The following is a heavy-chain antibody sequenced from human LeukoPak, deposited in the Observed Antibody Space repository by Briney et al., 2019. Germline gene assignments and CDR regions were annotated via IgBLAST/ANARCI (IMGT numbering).Heavy chain of an antibody. CDR2: IYTSGST. V-gene: IGHV4-59*10. CDR1: GGSFSGYY. Sequence: SETLSLTCAVYGGSFSGYYWSWIRQPPGKGLEWIGRIYTSGSTNYNPSLKSRVTMSVDTSKNQFSLKLSSVTAADTAVYYCARSSGYSPFDYWGQGTLVTVSS. D-gene: IGHD3-22*01. CDR3: ARSSGYSPFDY. J-gene: IGHJ4*02.